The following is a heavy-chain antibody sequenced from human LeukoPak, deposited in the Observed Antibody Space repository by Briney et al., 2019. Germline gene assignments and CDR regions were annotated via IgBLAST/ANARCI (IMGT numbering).Heavy chain of an antibody. Sequence: ASVKVSCKASGGTFISYAISWVRQAPGQGLEWMGRIIPILGIANYAQKFQGRVTITADKSTSTAYMELSSLRSEDTAVYYCARGPLDYYDSSGPTPIDYWGQGTLVTVSS. CDR3: ARGPLDYYDSSGPTPIDY. CDR2: IIPILGIA. D-gene: IGHD3-22*01. J-gene: IGHJ4*02. V-gene: IGHV1-69*04. CDR1: GGTFISYA.